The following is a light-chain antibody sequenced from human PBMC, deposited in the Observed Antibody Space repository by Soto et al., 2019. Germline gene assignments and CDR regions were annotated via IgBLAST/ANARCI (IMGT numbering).Light chain of an antibody. Sequence: DIQMTQSPSTLSASAGDRVTITCRASQSIGSWLAWYQQKPGKAPKLLIYKASSLQSGVPSRFSGSGSGTDFTLTISCLQSEDFATYYCQQYYSFPPSFGQGTKVDIK. CDR1: QSIGSW. CDR3: QQYYSFPPS. V-gene: IGKV1-5*03. CDR2: KAS. J-gene: IGKJ1*01.